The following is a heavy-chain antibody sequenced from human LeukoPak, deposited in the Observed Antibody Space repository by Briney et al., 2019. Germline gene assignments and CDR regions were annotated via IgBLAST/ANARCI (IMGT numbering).Heavy chain of an antibody. CDR1: GGSISSYY. CDR2: IYYSGST. V-gene: IGHV4-59*12. Sequence: SETLSLTCTASGGSISSYYWSWIRQPPGKGLEWIGYIYYSGSTNYNPSLKSRVTISVDTSKNQFSLKLSSVTAADTAVYYCARDVPRDAFDIWGQGTMVTVSS. J-gene: IGHJ3*02. CDR3: ARDVPRDAFDI.